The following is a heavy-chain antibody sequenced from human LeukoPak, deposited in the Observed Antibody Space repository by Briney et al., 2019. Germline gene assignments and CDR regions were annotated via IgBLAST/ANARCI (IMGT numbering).Heavy chain of an antibody. Sequence: GASVKVSCKASGYTFTGYYMHWVRQAPGQGLEWMGWMNPNSGNTGYAQKFQGRVTITRNTSISTAYMELSSLRSEDTAVYYCARGRAFWSGYYMGYWGQGTLVTVSS. CDR1: GYTFTGYY. V-gene: IGHV1-8*03. CDR3: ARGRAFWSGYYMGY. CDR2: MNPNSGNT. J-gene: IGHJ4*02. D-gene: IGHD3-3*01.